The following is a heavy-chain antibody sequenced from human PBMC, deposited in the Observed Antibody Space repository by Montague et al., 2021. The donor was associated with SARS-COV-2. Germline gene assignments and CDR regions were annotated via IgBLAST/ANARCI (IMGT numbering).Heavy chain of an antibody. D-gene: IGHD3-9*01. J-gene: IGHJ1*01. CDR1: GGSLSGYY. Sequence: SETLSLTCTVSGGSLSGYYWNWIRQPPGKALEWIAYIYETGSTNXNPSLQSRVTILVDTSRNQVSLKVRSVTAADTAIYYRARGQGHYNVSTGYLPPDHWGQGTLITVSS. CDR3: ARGQGHYNVSTGYLPPDH. V-gene: IGHV4-59*12. CDR2: IYETGST.